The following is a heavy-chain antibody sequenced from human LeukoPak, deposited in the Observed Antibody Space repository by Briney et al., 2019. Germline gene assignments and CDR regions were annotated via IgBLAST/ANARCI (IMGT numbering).Heavy chain of an antibody. CDR2: ISGTTSNT. J-gene: IGHJ5*02. CDR3: VRDTSLVVVVPTARQDWFDP. V-gene: IGHV3-11*06. Sequence: PGGSLRLSCVASGFTFSDYYMSWLRQAPGKGLEWVSYISGTTSNTKYADSVKGRFTISRDNAKNSLYLQMNSLRAEDTAVYYCVRDTSLVVVVPTARQDWFDPWGQGTLVTVSS. D-gene: IGHD2-2*01. CDR1: GFTFSDYY.